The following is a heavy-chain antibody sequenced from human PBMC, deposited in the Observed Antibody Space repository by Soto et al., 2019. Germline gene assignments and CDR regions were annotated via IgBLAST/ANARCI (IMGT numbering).Heavy chain of an antibody. D-gene: IGHD2-21*01. CDR1: EFTFDDYA. CDR2: ISWSSVYT. V-gene: IGHV3-9*01. J-gene: IGHJ4*02. CDR3: VKDKSLGGEASTYYFDF. Sequence: EVQLVESGGGLVHPGRSLRLSCAASEFTFDDYAMHWVRQAPGKGLEWVAVISWSSVYTGYADSVKGRFTISRDNAKSSLYLDMNSLRPEDTALYYCVKDKSLGGEASTYYFDFWGQGTLVTVSS.